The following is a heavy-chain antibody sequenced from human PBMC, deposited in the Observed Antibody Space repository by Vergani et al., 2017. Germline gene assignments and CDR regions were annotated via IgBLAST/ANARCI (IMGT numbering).Heavy chain of an antibody. CDR2: ISYDGSNK. CDR3: AKVATRDYDFWSGYSHYFDY. Sequence: QVQLVESGGGVVQPGRSLRLSCAASGFTFSSYGMHWVRQAPGKGLEWVAVISYDGSNKYYADSVKGRFTISRDNSKNTLYLQMNSLRAEDTAVYYCAKVATRDYDFWSGYSHYFDYWGQGTLVTVSS. CDR1: GFTFSSYG. J-gene: IGHJ4*02. D-gene: IGHD3-3*01. V-gene: IGHV3-30*18.